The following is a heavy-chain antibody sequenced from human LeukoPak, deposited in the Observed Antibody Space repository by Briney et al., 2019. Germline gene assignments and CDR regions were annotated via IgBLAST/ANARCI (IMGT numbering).Heavy chain of an antibody. Sequence: GGSLRLSCAASGFTFSNYAMTWVRQAPGKGLEWVSGISGSGSSTYYADSVKGRFTISRDNSKNTLYLQMNSLRAEDTAVYYCAKGRGSGYYHFDYWGQGTLVTVSS. CDR2: ISGSGSST. V-gene: IGHV3-23*01. CDR1: GFTFSNYA. D-gene: IGHD3-22*01. J-gene: IGHJ4*02. CDR3: AKGRGSGYYHFDY.